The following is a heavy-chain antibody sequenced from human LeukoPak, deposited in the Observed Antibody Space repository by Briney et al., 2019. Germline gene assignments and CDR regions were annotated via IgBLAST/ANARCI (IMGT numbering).Heavy chain of an antibody. CDR3: ARLSWSTAMVSDFDY. J-gene: IGHJ4*02. CDR2: INPSGGST. Sequence: ASVKVSCKASGYTFTSYYMHWVRQAPGQGLEWMGIINPSGGSTSYAQKFQGRVTMTRDMSTSTAYMELSSLRSEDTAVYYCARLSWSTAMVSDFDYWGQGTLVTVSS. D-gene: IGHD5-18*01. V-gene: IGHV1-46*01. CDR1: GYTFTSYY.